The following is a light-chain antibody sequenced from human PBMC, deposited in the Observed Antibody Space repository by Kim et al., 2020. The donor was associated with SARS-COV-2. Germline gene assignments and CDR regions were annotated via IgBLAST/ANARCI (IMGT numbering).Light chain of an antibody. CDR1: QILTTSY. V-gene: IGKV3-20*01. J-gene: IGKJ1*01. CDR2: GAS. CDR3: QQYDTSPRT. Sequence: EIVLTQSPGTLSLSPGERATLSCRASQILTTSYLAWYQHKPGQAPRLLIYGASSRATGIPDRFSGSGSGTDFTLTISRLEPEDFAVYFCQQYDTSPRTFGQGTKVDIK.